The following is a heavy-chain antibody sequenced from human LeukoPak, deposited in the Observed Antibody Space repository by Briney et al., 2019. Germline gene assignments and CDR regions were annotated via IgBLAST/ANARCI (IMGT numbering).Heavy chain of an antibody. Sequence: SVKVSCKASGGTFSSYAISWVRQAPGQGLEWMGGIIPIFGTANYAQKFQGRVTITADKSTSTAYMELSSLRSEDTAVYYCARGRGCSGGSCYDSANAFDIWGQGTMVTVSS. CDR1: GGTFSSYA. CDR3: ARGRGCSGGSCYDSANAFDI. J-gene: IGHJ3*02. V-gene: IGHV1-69*06. CDR2: IIPIFGTA. D-gene: IGHD2-15*01.